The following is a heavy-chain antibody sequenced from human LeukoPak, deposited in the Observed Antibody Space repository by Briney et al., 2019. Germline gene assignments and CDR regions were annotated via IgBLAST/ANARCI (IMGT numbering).Heavy chain of an antibody. CDR3: ARHYSRDGYNFGPDY. Sequence: SQTLSLTCTVSGGSISSSSYYWGWIRQPPGKGLEWIGSIYYSGSTYYDPSLKSRVTISVDTSKNQFSLKLSSVTAADTAVYYCARHYSRDGYNFGPDYWGQGTLVTVSS. D-gene: IGHD5-24*01. CDR2: IYYSGST. J-gene: IGHJ4*02. V-gene: IGHV4-39*01. CDR1: GGSISSSSYY.